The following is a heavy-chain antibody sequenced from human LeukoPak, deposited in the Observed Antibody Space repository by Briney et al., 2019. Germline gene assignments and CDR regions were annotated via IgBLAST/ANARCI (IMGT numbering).Heavy chain of an antibody. Sequence: GGSLRLSCAASGFTFSSYGMPWVRQAPGKGLEWVAVIWYDGSNKYYADSVKGRFTISRDNSKNTLYLQMNSLRAEDTAVYYCARAGQVLRYFDWLFFLDYWGQGTLVTVSS. CDR2: IWYDGSNK. CDR3: ARAGQVLRYFDWLFFLDY. CDR1: GFTFSSYG. D-gene: IGHD3-9*01. V-gene: IGHV3-33*01. J-gene: IGHJ4*02.